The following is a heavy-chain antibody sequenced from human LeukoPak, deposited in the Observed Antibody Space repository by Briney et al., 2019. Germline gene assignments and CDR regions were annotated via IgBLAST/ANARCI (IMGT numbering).Heavy chain of an antibody. V-gene: IGHV3-21*04. D-gene: IGHD1-26*01. Sequence: PGGSLRLSCAASGFTFSTYSMNWVRQAPGKGLEWVSSISSNSRYIYYADSVKGRFTISRDNARSSLFLQMNSLRAEDTAVYYCARRRGANWFDPWGQGTLVTVSS. CDR3: ARRRGANWFDP. CDR2: ISSNSRYI. J-gene: IGHJ5*02. CDR1: GFTFSTYS.